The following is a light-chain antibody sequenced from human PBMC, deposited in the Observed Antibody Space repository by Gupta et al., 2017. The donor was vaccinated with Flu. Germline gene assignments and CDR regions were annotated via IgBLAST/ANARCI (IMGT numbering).Light chain of an antibody. V-gene: IGKV1-9*01. CDR1: QAIGNY. CDR2: SAS. J-gene: IGKJ4*01. CDR3: QQLDSYPLT. Sequence: DIQLTQSPPFLSASVGDTVTTTCRASQAIGNYLTWYRQKPGEAPNLLIYSASTLQTGVPSRFSGSGSGTEFTLTITSLQPEDFATFYCQQLDSYPLTFGGGTKVEIK.